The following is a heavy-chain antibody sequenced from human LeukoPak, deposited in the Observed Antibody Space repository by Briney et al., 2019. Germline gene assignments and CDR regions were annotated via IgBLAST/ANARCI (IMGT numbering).Heavy chain of an antibody. CDR3: ARSNHPRYYFDY. J-gene: IGHJ4*02. CDR1: GGSISSGGYS. CDR2: IYHSGST. Sequence: SQTLSLTCAVSGGSISSGGYSWSWIRQPPGKGLEWIGYIYHSGSTYYNPSLKSRVTISVDRSKNQFSLKLSSVTAANTAVYYCARSNHPRYYFDYWGQGTLVTVSS. V-gene: IGHV4-30-2*01. D-gene: IGHD1-14*01.